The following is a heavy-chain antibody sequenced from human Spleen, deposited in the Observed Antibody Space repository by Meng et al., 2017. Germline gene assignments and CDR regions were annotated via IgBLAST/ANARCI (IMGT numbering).Heavy chain of an antibody. V-gene: IGHV1-69*05. J-gene: IGHJ3*02. D-gene: IGHD3-10*01. Sequence: SVKVSCKAPGGIFSNSVVGWVRQAPGQGLEWMGGINGVFGTTNYAQKFRGRVTITTDESTSTAYMELSSLRSEDTAVYYCARDRTRRSSGRRVNHDAFDIWGQGTMVTVSS. CDR2: INGVFGTT. CDR1: GGIFSNSV. CDR3: ARDRTRRSSGRRVNHDAFDI.